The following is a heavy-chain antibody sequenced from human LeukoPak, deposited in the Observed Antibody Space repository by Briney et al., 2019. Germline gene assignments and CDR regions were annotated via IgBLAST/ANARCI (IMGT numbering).Heavy chain of an antibody. CDR3: ARDLEKLLSDYYYYYGMDV. CDR2: ISAYNGNT. CDR1: GYTFTSYG. D-gene: IGHD1/OR15-1a*01. V-gene: IGHV1-18*01. Sequence: ASVKVSCKASGYTFTSYGISWVRQAPGQGLEWMGWISAYNGNTNYAQKLQGRVTMTTDTSTSTAYMELRSLRSDDTAVYYCARDLEKLLSDYYYYYGMDVWGQGTTVTVSS. J-gene: IGHJ6*02.